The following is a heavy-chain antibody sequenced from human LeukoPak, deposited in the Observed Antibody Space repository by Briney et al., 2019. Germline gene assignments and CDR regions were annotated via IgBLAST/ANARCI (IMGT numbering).Heavy chain of an antibody. V-gene: IGHV4-4*09. CDR3: ARLAAAAGSASYYYYYYMDV. J-gene: IGHJ6*03. D-gene: IGHD6-13*01. Sequence: PSETLSLTCAVYGGSFSGYYWSWIRQPPGKGLEWIGYIYTSGSTNYNPSLKSRVTISVDTSKNQFSLKLSSVTAADTAVYYCARLAAAAGSASYYYYYYMDVWGKGTTVTVSS. CDR2: IYTSGST. CDR1: GGSFSGYY.